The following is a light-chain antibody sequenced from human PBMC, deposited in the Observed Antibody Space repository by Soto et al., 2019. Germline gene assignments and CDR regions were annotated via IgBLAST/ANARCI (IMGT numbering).Light chain of an antibody. J-gene: IGKJ1*01. CDR3: HQRQSWPRT. V-gene: IGKV3-11*01. CDR1: QYINTR. CDR2: QTS. Sequence: IMFTQSPATLSSFPGDRVTLSCRASQYINTRLAWYQHRPGQSPRLLIYQTSLRAAGIPARFSASGSGTDFTLTISDVQPEDFALYYRHQRQSWPRTLGQATKV.